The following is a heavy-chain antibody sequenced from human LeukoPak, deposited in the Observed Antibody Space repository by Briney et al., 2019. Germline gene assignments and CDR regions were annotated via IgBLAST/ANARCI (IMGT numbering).Heavy chain of an antibody. CDR1: GYTFTSYY. V-gene: IGHV1-46*01. CDR3: ARDRGAYSGSWPSDWFDP. J-gene: IGHJ5*02. CDR2: INPSGGST. Sequence: ASVKVSCKASGYTFTSYYMHWVRQAPGRGLEWMGMINPSGGSTSYAQKFQGRVTMTRDTSTSTVYMELSSLRSEDTAVYYCARDRGAYSGSWPSDWFDPWGQGTLVTVSS. D-gene: IGHD1-26*01.